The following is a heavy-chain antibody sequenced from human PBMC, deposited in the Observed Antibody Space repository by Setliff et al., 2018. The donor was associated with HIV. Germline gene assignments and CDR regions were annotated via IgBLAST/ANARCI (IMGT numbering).Heavy chain of an antibody. CDR2: INYRGNT. CDR1: GGSISTSRYY. J-gene: IGHJ6*03. V-gene: IGHV4-39*01. D-gene: IGHD3-10*01. CDR3: ASLDGSESPYIYYYYMDV. Sequence: PSETLSLTCTVSGGSISTSRYYWGWIRQPPGKGLEWIGSINYRGNTYYNPSLKGRAAISVDTSKNQISLKLSSVTAADTAVYYCASLDGSESPYIYYYYMDVWGKGTEVTVS.